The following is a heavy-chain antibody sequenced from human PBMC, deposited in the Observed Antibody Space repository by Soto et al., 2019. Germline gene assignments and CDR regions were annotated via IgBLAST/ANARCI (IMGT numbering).Heavy chain of an antibody. V-gene: IGHV5-51*01. CDR2: IFTRDSET. CDR3: ARGYFDSGHGYDL. D-gene: IGHD3-10*01. Sequence: GESLKISCKGPGHLFNNHWIGWVRQTPGKGLEWMGLIFTRDSETKTSPSFQGHVSFSVDNSINSVYLQWTSLKTTDTGIYFCARGYFDSGHGYDLWGQGTLVTVSS. J-gene: IGHJ5*02. CDR1: GHLFNNHW.